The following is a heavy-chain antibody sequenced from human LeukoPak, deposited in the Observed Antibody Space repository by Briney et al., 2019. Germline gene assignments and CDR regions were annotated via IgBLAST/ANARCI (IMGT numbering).Heavy chain of an antibody. CDR3: ARDSPLAAAGLYNWFDP. V-gene: IGHV4-39*07. Sequence: SETLSLTCTVSGGSISSSSYYWGWIRQPPGKGLEWIGSIYYSGSTYYNPSLKSRVTISVDTSKNQFSLKLSSVTAADTAVYYCARDSPLAAAGLYNWFDPWGQGTLVTVSS. D-gene: IGHD6-13*01. CDR1: GGSISSSSYY. J-gene: IGHJ5*02. CDR2: IYYSGST.